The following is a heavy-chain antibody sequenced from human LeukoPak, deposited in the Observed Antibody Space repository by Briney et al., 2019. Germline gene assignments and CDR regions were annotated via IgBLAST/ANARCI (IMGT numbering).Heavy chain of an antibody. CDR1: GYIFSTYG. D-gene: IGHD6-19*01. J-gene: IGHJ4*02. CDR3: ARRRSEEFDFDC. V-gene: IGHV1-18*01. Sequence: ASVKVSCKASGYIFSTYGISWVRQSPGQRLEWMGCISGYNGNTNYAQKLQGRVTMTTDTSTSTAYMELRSLRSDDTAVYYCARRRSEEFDFDCWGQGTLVTVSS. CDR2: ISGYNGNT.